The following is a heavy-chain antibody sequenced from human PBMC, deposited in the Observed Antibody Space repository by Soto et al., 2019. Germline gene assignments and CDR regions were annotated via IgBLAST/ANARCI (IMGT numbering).Heavy chain of an antibody. J-gene: IGHJ6*02. CDR3: ARVDTAMVLDYYYGMDV. V-gene: IGHV3-21*01. CDR1: GVTFRSYS. D-gene: IGHD5-18*01. CDR2: ISSSSSYI. Sequence: GGSLRLSCASSGVTFRSYSMNWVRQAPGKGLEWVSSISSSSSYIYYADSVKGRFTISRDNAKNSLYLQMNSLRAEDTAVYYCARVDTAMVLDYYYGMDVWGQGTTVT.